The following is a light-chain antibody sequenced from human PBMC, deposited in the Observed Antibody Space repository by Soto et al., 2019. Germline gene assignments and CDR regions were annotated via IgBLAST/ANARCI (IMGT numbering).Light chain of an antibody. Sequence: EIVLTQSPGTLSLSPGERATLSCRASQSVRSDYLAWYQQKPGQAPRLHIYGASTRATGIPDRFTGSGSGTDFTLTISRLEPEDFAVYYCQQYGSSLRTFGQGTKVDIK. J-gene: IGKJ1*01. V-gene: IGKV3-20*01. CDR1: QSVRSDY. CDR2: GAS. CDR3: QQYGSSLRT.